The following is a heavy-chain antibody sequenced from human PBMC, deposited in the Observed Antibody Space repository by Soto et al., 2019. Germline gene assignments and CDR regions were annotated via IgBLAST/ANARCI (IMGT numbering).Heavy chain of an antibody. CDR3: ARDSGSSGWYWYFDL. D-gene: IGHD6-19*01. J-gene: IGHJ2*01. CDR1: GFTFSSYS. V-gene: IGHV3-48*01. Sequence: EVQLVESGGGLVQPGGSLRLSCAASGFTFSSYSMNWVRQAPGKGLERVSYISSSSSTIYYADSVKGRFTISRDNAKNSLYLQMNSLRAEDTALYYCARDSGSSGWYWYFDLWGRGTLVTVSS. CDR2: ISSSSSTI.